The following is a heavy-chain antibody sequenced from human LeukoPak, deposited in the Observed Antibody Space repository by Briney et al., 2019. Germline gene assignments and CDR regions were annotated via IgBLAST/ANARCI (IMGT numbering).Heavy chain of an antibody. CDR2: INPSGGST. J-gene: IGHJ4*02. D-gene: IGHD4-17*01. Sequence: GASVKVSCKASGYTFTSYYMHWVRQAPGQGLEWMGIINPSGGSTSYAQKFQGRVTMTRDMSTSTVYMELSSLRSEDRAVYYCARDRTYGDYDEKGLDYWGQGTLVTVSS. V-gene: IGHV1-46*01. CDR3: ARDRTYGDYDEKGLDY. CDR1: GYTFTSYY.